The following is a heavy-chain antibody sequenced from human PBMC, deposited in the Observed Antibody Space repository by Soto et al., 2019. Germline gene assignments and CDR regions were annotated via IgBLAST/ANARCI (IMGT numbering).Heavy chain of an antibody. CDR1: GLTFSSYA. Sequence: PGGSLRLSCAASGLTFSSYAMSWVRQAPGKGLEWGSAISGSGGSTYYADSVKGRFTISRDNSKNTLYLQMNSLRAEDTAVYYWAKPIAVAGTDAFDIWGQGTMVTVSS. V-gene: IGHV3-23*01. D-gene: IGHD6-19*01. J-gene: IGHJ3*02. CDR2: ISGSGGST. CDR3: AKPIAVAGTDAFDI.